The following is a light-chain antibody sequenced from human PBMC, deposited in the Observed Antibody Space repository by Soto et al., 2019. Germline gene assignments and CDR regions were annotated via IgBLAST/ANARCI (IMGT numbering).Light chain of an antibody. V-gene: IGLV4-60*02. CDR3: ETWYSNTPKV. CDR2: LDSSGSY. Sequence: QPVLTQSSSASASLGSSVKLTCILSSGHSTYIIACHQQQPGKAPRFLMTLDSSGSYNRGSGVPDRFSGYSSGADRYLTISNLPFESEGDYYCETWYSNTPKVFGGGTKLTVL. CDR1: SGHSTYI. J-gene: IGLJ3*02.